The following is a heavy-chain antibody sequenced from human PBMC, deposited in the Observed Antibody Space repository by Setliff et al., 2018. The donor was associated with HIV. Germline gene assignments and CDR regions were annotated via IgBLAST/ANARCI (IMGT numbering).Heavy chain of an antibody. CDR1: GFTFSSYG. D-gene: IGHD6-19*01. Sequence: GGSLRLSCAASGFTFSSYGMHWVRQAPGKGLEWVAFIHYDESIKYYADSVKGRFTITRDNSKNTLYLQMNSLRSEDTAVYYCAKDIPGPAINSGRIKNWFDPWGEGTLVTVSS. CDR3: AKDIPGPAINSGRIKNWFDP. J-gene: IGHJ5*02. V-gene: IGHV3-30*02. CDR2: IHYDESIK.